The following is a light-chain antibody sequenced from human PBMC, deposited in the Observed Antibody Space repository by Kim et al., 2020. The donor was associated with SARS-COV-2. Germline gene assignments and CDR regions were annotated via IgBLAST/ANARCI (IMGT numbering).Light chain of an antibody. CDR2: GRN. V-gene: IGLV3-19*01. Sequence: SSELTQDPAVSVAVGQTVKITCQGDSLRRYYASWYQQKPGQAPVLVIYGRNNRPSGIPERLSGSTSGNTASLTISGAQAEDEADFYCQSRDSGGRVVFGGGTQLTVL. J-gene: IGLJ2*01. CDR3: QSRDSGGRVV. CDR1: SLRRYY.